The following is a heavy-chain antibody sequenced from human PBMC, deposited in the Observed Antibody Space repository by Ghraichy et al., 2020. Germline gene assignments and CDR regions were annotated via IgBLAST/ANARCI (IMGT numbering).Heavy chain of an antibody. CDR3: ARAPPISSYYFDY. CDR1: GGSISSGGYY. J-gene: IGHJ4*02. Sequence: SETLSLTCTVSGGSISSGGYYWSWIRQHPGKGLEWIGYIYYSGSTYYNPSLKSRVTISVDTSKNQFSLKLSSVTAADTAVYYCARAPPISSYYFDYWGQGTLVTVSS. CDR2: IYYSGST. V-gene: IGHV4-31*03. D-gene: IGHD6-6*01.